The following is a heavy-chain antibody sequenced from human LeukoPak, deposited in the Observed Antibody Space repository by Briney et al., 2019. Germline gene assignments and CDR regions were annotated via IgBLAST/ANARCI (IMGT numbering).Heavy chain of an antibody. CDR1: GFTFSTFS. Sequence: GGSLRLSCAASGFTFSTFSMSWVRQAPGKGLEWVSYISSSSSSIYYVDSVKGRFTISRDNAKNSLYLQMNSLRAEDTAVYYCARAAYYYDSSGYYYYFDYWGQGTLVTVSS. CDR2: ISSSSSSI. D-gene: IGHD3-22*01. J-gene: IGHJ4*02. CDR3: ARAAYYYDSSGYYYYFDY. V-gene: IGHV3-48*04.